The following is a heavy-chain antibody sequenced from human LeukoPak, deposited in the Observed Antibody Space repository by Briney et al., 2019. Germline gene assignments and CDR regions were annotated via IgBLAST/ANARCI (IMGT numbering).Heavy chain of an antibody. J-gene: IGHJ4*02. CDR3: ARSVSSGYSYGGGDFDY. Sequence: GESLQISCQGSGYSFTSYWIGWVRQMPGKGLEWMGIIYPGDSDTRYSPSFQGQVTISADKSISTAYLQWSSLKASDTAMYYCARSVSSGYSYGGGDFDYWGQGTLVTVPS. CDR2: IYPGDSDT. D-gene: IGHD5-18*01. V-gene: IGHV5-51*01. CDR1: GYSFTSYW.